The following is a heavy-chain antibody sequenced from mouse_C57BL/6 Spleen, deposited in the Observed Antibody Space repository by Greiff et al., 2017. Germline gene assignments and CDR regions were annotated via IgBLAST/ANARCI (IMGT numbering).Heavy chain of an antibody. V-gene: IGHV5-16*01. CDR3: ARSGLDPYYAMDY. Sequence: EVKLVESEGGLVQPGSSMKLSCTASGFTFRDYYMAWVRQVPEKGLEWVANINYDGSSTYYLDSLKSRFIISRDNAKNILYLQMSSLKSEDTATYYCARSGLDPYYAMDYWGQGTSVTVSS. CDR1: GFTFRDYY. J-gene: IGHJ4*01. CDR2: INYDGSST. D-gene: IGHD3-1*01.